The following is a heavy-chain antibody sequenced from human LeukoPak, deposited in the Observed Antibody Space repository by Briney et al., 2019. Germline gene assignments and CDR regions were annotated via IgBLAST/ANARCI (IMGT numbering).Heavy chain of an antibody. Sequence: GGSLRLSCAPSGFTFDDYAMNWVRPAPGKGLEWVSLISGDGDSTYYAQSVKGRFTISRDNSKNSLYLQMNSLRADDTALYYCVKDHGFCADGVCYPYYYYGMDVWGQGTTVTVSS. CDR1: GFTFDDYA. V-gene: IGHV3-43*02. CDR3: VKDHGFCADGVCYPYYYYGMDV. J-gene: IGHJ6*02. CDR2: ISGDGDST. D-gene: IGHD2-8*01.